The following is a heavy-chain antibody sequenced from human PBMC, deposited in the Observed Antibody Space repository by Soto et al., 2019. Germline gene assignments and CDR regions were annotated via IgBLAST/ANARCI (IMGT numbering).Heavy chain of an antibody. Sequence: PSETLSLTCTVSGGSFSPNYWAWIRQPPGKGLQWIGSSSYTGNTYFNPSLRSRVTISVDTSNNQFSLRLTSVTASDTAVYYCARPDSSSWAAPFGSWGQGTLVTVSS. CDR1: GGSFSPNY. D-gene: IGHD6-13*01. CDR3: ARPDSSSWAAPFGS. J-gene: IGHJ4*02. V-gene: IGHV4-59*05. CDR2: SSYTGNT.